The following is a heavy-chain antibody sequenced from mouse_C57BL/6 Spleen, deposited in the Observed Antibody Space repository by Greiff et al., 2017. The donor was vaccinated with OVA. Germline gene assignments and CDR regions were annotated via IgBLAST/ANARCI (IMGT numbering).Heavy chain of an antibody. D-gene: IGHD1-1*01. Sequence: EVKLEESGPGLVKPSQSLSLTCSVTGYSITSGYYWNWIRQFPGNKLEWMGYISYDGSNNYNPSLENRISITRDTSKNQFFLKLNSVTTEDTATYYCARVPITTVVQYAMDYWGQGTSVTVSS. CDR1: GYSITSGYY. V-gene: IGHV3-6*01. J-gene: IGHJ4*01. CDR2: ISYDGSN. CDR3: ARVPITTVVQYAMDY.